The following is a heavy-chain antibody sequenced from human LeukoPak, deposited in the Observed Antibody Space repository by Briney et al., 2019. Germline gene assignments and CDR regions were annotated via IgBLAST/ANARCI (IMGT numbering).Heavy chain of an antibody. CDR3: ASPERVWGSYPRN. CDR1: GFTFSDCG. V-gene: IGHV3-30*02. Sequence: GGSLRLSCAASGFTFSDCGMHWVRQAPGKGLEWVAFIRIDGTNKNYADSVKGRFTISRDNSRNTLFLQMNSLRAEDTAVYYCASPERVWGSYPRNWGQGTLVTVSS. D-gene: IGHD3-16*02. J-gene: IGHJ4*02. CDR2: IRIDGTNK.